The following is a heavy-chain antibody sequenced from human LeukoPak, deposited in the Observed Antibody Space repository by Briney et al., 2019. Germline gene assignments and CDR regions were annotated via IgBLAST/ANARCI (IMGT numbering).Heavy chain of an antibody. V-gene: IGHV3-7*01. Sequence: QPGGCLRLSCAASGFTFSTYWMSWVRQAPGKGLEWVANINQHGGELYYVDSVKGRFTISRDNAKNSLSLQMNSLRAEDTAVYYCARDKLVGATILDYWGQGTLVTVSS. CDR2: INQHGGEL. J-gene: IGHJ4*02. CDR3: ARDKLVGATILDY. CDR1: GFTFSTYW. D-gene: IGHD1-26*01.